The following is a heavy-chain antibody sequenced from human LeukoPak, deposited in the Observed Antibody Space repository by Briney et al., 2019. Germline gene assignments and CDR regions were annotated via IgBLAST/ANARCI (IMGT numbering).Heavy chain of an antibody. D-gene: IGHD3-10*01. Sequence: KASETLSLTCTVSGGSISSYYWSWIRQPAGKGLEWIGRIYTSGSTNYNPSLKSRVTMSVDTSKNQFSLKLSSVTAADTAVYYCARETVTEYYYGSGSYYNVYYYYYMDVWGKGTTVTISS. CDR1: GGSISSYY. CDR2: IYTSGST. CDR3: ARETVTEYYYGSGSYYNVYYYYYMDV. V-gene: IGHV4-4*07. J-gene: IGHJ6*03.